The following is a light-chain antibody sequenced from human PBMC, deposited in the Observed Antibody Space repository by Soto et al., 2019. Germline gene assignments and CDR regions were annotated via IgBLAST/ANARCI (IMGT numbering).Light chain of an antibody. Sequence: QSALTQPASVSGSPGQSITISCTGTSSDVGGYNYVSWYQQHPGKAPKLMIYEVSKRPSGVPDCFSGSKSGNTASLTVSALQAEDEADYYCSSYTDRNNLVFGTGTKLTVL. CDR3: SSYTDRNNLV. V-gene: IGLV2-8*01. CDR2: EVS. J-gene: IGLJ1*01. CDR1: SSDVGGYNY.